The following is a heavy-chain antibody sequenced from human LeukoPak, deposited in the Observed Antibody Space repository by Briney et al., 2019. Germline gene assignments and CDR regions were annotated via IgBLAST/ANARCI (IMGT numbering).Heavy chain of an antibody. CDR1: GFTVSSNY. Sequence: GGSLRLSCAASGFTVSSNYMSWVRQAPGKGLEWVSVIYSGGSTYYADSVKGRFTISRDNSKNTLYLQMNSLRAEDTAVYYCARDSSPTITFGFDYWGQGTLVTVSS. CDR3: ARDSSPTITFGFDY. CDR2: IYSGGST. V-gene: IGHV3-53*01. J-gene: IGHJ4*02. D-gene: IGHD3-16*01.